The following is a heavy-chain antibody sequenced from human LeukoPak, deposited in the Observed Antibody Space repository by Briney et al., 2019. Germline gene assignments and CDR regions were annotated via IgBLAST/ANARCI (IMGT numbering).Heavy chain of an antibody. D-gene: IGHD6-6*01. J-gene: IGHJ4*02. CDR3: ARVLQGVAARQYYFDF. V-gene: IGHV3-11*01. Sequence: GGSVRLSRAASGFPFSHYYMYGMRQAPGRGLEQVSYISSSGSTIYYADSVKDRLTNPRDKAKNSLYLQMNSLRAEDTAVYYCARVLQGVAARQYYFDFWGQGTLVTVCS. CDR2: ISSSGSTI. CDR1: GFPFSHYY.